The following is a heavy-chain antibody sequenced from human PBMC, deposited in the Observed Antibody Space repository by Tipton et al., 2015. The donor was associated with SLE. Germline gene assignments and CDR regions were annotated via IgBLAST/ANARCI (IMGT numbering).Heavy chain of an antibody. CDR1: GFTVSSNG. CDR3: VKAAGWLPDY. V-gene: IGHV3-30*02. J-gene: IGHJ4*02. CDR2: LRYDGINK. Sequence: GSLRLSCAASGFTVSSNGMHWVRQAPGKGLEWVALLRYDGINKYYADSVRGRFTISRDNSKNTLSLEMNSLRPEDTAVYYCVKAAGWLPDYWGQGTLVTVSS. D-gene: IGHD6-19*01.